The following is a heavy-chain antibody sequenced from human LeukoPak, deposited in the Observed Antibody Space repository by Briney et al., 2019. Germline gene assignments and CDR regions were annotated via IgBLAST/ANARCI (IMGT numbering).Heavy chain of an antibody. CDR2: ISSSSSTI. CDR1: GFTFSSYS. CDR3: AKDPNYDFWSGVRMAYYMDV. V-gene: IGHV3-48*01. Sequence: GGSLRLSCAASGFTFSSYSMNWVRQAPGKGLEWVSYISSSSSTIYYADSVKGRFTISRDNSKNTLYLQMNSLRAEDTAVYYCAKDPNYDFWSGVRMAYYMDVWGKGTTVTVSS. D-gene: IGHD3-3*01. J-gene: IGHJ6*03.